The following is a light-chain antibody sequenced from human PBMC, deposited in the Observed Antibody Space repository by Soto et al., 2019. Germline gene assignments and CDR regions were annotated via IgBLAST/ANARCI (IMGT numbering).Light chain of an antibody. CDR1: RTVSSTY. CDR2: GAS. Sequence: ETVLTEAPGTMSLSPGQRVTLCGRATRTVSSTYLAWYQQKPGQAPRLLMYGASSRATGIPDRFSGSGSGTEFTLTISSLEPEDFAVYYCQQYGSSPTWTFGQGTKVDIK. CDR3: QQYGSSPTWT. V-gene: IGKV3-20*01. J-gene: IGKJ1*01.